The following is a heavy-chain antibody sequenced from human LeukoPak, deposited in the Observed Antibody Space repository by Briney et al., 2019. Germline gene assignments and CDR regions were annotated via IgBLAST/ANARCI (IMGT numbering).Heavy chain of an antibody. D-gene: IGHD2-15*01. CDR2: IYYSGST. J-gene: IGHJ4*02. CDR1: GGSVSSGGYY. CDR3: ARAVGGTLDY. V-gene: IGHV4-61*08. Sequence: SETLSLTCTVSGGSVSSGGYYWSWIRQPPGKGLEWIGYIYYSGSTNYNPSLKSRVTISVDTSKNQFSLKLSSVTAADTAVYYCARAVGGTLDYWGQGTLVTVSS.